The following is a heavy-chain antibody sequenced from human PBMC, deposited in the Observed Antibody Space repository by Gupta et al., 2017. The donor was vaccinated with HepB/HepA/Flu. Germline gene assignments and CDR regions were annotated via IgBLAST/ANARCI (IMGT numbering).Heavy chain of an antibody. CDR2: IIPIFGPA. V-gene: IGHV1-69*19. J-gene: IGHJ5*02. D-gene: IGHD1-26*01. CDR1: GGTFNTYA. Sequence: QVQLVQSGAEVKKPGSSVKVSCKVSGGTFNTYAISWGRQAPGQGLEWIGGIIPIFGPADYAQKFHDRVIITADESTSTSYMELSSLIFDDTAVYYCASAHSGTNCYLREYNWFDPWGQGTLGTVSP. CDR3: ASAHSGTNCYLREYNWFDP.